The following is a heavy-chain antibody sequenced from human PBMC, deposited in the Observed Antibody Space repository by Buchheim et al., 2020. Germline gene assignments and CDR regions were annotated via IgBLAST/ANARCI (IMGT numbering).Heavy chain of an antibody. Sequence: QVQLQESGPGLVRPSGTLSLTCAVSGASISSNNWWNWVRQPPGKGLQWIGDIFHTGSTHYKSSLKSRVTISIDKSRNQFSLKLTSVTAADTAVYYCARTGGHHDSDGPPSDYSCQVT. V-gene: IGHV4-4*02. J-gene: IGHJ4*02. CDR3: ARTGGHHDSDGPPSDY. CDR2: IFHTGST. CDR1: GASISSNNW. D-gene: IGHD3-16*01.